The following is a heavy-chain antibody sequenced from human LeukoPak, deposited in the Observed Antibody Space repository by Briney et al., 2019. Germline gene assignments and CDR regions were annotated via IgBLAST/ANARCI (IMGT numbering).Heavy chain of an antibody. CDR1: GFTFSSYE. CDR3: ARETLGAFDI. D-gene: IGHD7-27*01. J-gene: IGHJ3*02. CDR2: ISSSGSTI. Sequence: GGSLRLSCAASGFTFSSYEMNWVRQAPGKGLEWVSYISSSGSTIYYADSVKGRFTIPRDNAKNSLYLQMNSLRAEDTAVYYCARETLGAFDIWGQGTMVTVSS. V-gene: IGHV3-48*03.